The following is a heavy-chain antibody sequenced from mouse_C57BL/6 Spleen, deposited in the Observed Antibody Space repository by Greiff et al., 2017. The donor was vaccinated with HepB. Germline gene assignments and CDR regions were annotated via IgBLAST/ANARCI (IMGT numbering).Heavy chain of an antibody. Sequence: VQLQQSGPELVKPGASVKISCKASGYAFSSSWMNWVKQRPGKGLEWIGRIYPGDGDTNYNGKFKGKATLTADKSSSTAYMQLSSLTSEDSAVYFCAGYDAFYYAMDYWGQGTSVTVSS. CDR1: GYAFSSSW. J-gene: IGHJ4*01. D-gene: IGHD2-2*01. CDR3: AGYDAFYYAMDY. V-gene: IGHV1-82*01. CDR2: IYPGDGDT.